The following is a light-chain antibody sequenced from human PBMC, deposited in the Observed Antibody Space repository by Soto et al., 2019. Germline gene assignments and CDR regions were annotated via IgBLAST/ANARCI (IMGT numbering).Light chain of an antibody. CDR1: QTISSY. J-gene: IGKJ4*01. V-gene: IGKV1-39*01. CDR2: AAS. Sequence: DIQMTQSPSTLSGSVGDRVTITCRASQTISSYLNWYQQKPGKAPKLLIHAASSLQSGVPSRFSGSGSGTDFTLTISSLQPEDFATYYCQQSYSTPPITFGGGTKVDIK. CDR3: QQSYSTPPIT.